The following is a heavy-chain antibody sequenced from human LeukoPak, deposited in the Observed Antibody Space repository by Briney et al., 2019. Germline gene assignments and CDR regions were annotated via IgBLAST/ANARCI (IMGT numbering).Heavy chain of an antibody. CDR2: IDRSGGT. CDR3: ARSPQGTATTANWLDP. J-gene: IGHJ5*02. V-gene: IGHV4-34*01. D-gene: IGHD4-17*01. Sequence: PSETLSLTCAVYGGSFNYYYWSWVRQPPGKGLEWIAEIDRSGGTNYNPSLTSRVTISLDKSKNQVSLKLTSVTAADTAVYYCARSPQGTATTANWLDPWGQGTLVTVSS. CDR1: GGSFNYYY.